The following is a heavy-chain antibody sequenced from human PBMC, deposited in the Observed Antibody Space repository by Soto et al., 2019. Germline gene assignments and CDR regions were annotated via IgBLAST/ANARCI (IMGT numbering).Heavy chain of an antibody. CDR2: INPHGGST. D-gene: IGHD1-26*01. J-gene: IGHJ5*02. V-gene: IGHV1-46*01. Sequence: ASVKVSCKAPRDTFTSYYINCVRQAPGQGLEGMGGINPHGGSTGYAQKFKGRVTLTRDTSASTVYMEVSSLTSEDTAMYYCARSSGGNFGIIIEGTNWFAPWGQGTLVTVPQ. CDR3: ARSSGGNFGIIIEGTNWFAP. CDR1: RDTFTSYY.